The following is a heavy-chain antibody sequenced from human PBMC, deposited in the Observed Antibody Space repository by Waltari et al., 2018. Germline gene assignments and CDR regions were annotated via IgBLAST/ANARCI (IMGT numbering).Heavy chain of an antibody. D-gene: IGHD6-13*01. Sequence: QVQLQESGPGLVKPSQTLSLTCTVSGGSIRSYYWSWIRQPPGKGLEWIGYIYYSGSTNYNPSLKSRVTISVDTSKNQFSLKLISVTAADTAVYYCARDCSSSWYRDAFDIWGQGTMVTVSS. V-gene: IGHV4-59*01. CDR1: GGSIRSYY. J-gene: IGHJ3*02. CDR2: IYYSGST. CDR3: ARDCSSSWYRDAFDI.